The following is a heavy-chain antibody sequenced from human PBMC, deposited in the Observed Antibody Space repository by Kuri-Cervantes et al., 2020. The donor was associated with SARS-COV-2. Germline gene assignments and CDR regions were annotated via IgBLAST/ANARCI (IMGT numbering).Heavy chain of an antibody. CDR2: IYYSGST. D-gene: IGHD3-22*01. J-gene: IGHJ5*02. V-gene: IGHV4-30-4*08. CDR3: AKGWLLHNWFDP. CDR1: GGSISSGDYY. Sequence: LRLSCTVSGGSISSGDYYWSWIRQPPGKGLEWIGYIYYSGSTYYNPSLKSRVTISVDTSKNQFSLKLSSVTAADTAVYYCAKGWLLHNWFDPWGQGTLVTVSS.